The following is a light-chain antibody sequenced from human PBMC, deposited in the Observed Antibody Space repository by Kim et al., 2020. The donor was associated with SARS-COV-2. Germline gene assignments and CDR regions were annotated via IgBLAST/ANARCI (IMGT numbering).Light chain of an antibody. V-gene: IGKV3-11*01. CDR2: DGS. Sequence: EIVLTQSPGTLSLSPGERATLSCRASQSVSSYLLRWYQQTGRDATLLIYDGSYRGTGILPNMSSGGCCTTVSLTTSSRVPPDYFVDYYWQQNNSPPSTFGQGTKVDIK. CDR1: QSVSSY. CDR3: QQNNSPPST. J-gene: IGKJ1*01.